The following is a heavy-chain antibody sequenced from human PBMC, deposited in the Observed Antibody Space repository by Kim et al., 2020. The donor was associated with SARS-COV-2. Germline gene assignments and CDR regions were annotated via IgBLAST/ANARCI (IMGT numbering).Heavy chain of an antibody. J-gene: IGHJ3*02. CDR1: GFTFSSYA. V-gene: IGHV3-30-3*01. Sequence: GGSLRLSCAASGFTFSSYAMHWVRQAPGKGLEWVAVISYDGSNKYYADSVKGRFTISRDNSKNTLYLQMNSLRAEDTAVYYCAGGDGYIGAFDTWGQGTIVTLS. D-gene: IGHD3-16*01. CDR2: ISYDGSNK. CDR3: AGGDGYIGAFDT.